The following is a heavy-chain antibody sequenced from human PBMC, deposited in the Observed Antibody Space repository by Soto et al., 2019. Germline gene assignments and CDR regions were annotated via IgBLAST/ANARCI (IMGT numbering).Heavy chain of an antibody. CDR1: GFTFGDHA. CDR2: IRSKAYGGTT. V-gene: IGHV3-49*03. J-gene: IGHJ6*02. Sequence: NLAYTSSGFTFGDHASRWSPDAPGKRGEWVGFIRSKAYGGTTEYAAYVKGRLTKARDDSKSIAYLQMNSLKTEDTAVYYCTRETKTNRLLWERYYCMDVWGQGTTVTVSS. D-gene: IGHD1-1*01. CDR3: TRETKTNRLLWERYYCMDV.